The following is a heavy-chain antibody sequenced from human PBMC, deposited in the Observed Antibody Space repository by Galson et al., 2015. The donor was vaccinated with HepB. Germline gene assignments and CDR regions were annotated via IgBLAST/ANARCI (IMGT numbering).Heavy chain of an antibody. V-gene: IGHV3-23*01. J-gene: IGHJ4*02. Sequence: SLRLSCAASGFTFSSYAMSWVRQAPGKGLEWVSAISGSGGSTYYADSVKGRFTISRDNSKNTLYLQMNSLRAEDTAVYYCAKVHYGSGSYYEYFDYWGQGTLVTVSS. CDR3: AKVHYGSGSYYEYFDY. CDR1: GFTFSSYA. D-gene: IGHD3-10*01. CDR2: ISGSGGST.